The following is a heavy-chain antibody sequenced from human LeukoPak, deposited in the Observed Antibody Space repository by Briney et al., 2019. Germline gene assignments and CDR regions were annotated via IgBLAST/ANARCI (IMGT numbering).Heavy chain of an antibody. Sequence: SVKVSCKASGGTFSSYAISWVRQAPGQGLEWMGGIIPIFGTANYEQKFQGRVTITADESTSTAYMELSSLRSEDTAVYYCAKGIPAAMAACWFDPWGQGTLVTVSS. CDR3: AKGIPAAMAACWFDP. CDR1: GGTFSSYA. J-gene: IGHJ5*02. D-gene: IGHD2-2*01. CDR2: IIPIFGTA. V-gene: IGHV1-69*01.